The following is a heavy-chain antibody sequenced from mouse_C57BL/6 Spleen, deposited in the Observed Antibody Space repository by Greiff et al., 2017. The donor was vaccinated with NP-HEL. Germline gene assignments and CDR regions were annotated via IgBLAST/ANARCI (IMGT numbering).Heavy chain of an antibody. Sequence: QVQLKQPGAELVKPGASVKLSCKASGYTFTSYWMQWVKQRPGQGLEWIGEIDPSDSYTNYNQKFTGKATLTVATSSSTAYMQLSSLTSEDSAVYYCARQEKTFYYAMDYWGQGTSVTGSS. J-gene: IGHJ4*01. CDR1: GYTFTSYW. CDR2: IDPSDSYT. V-gene: IGHV1-50*01. CDR3: ARQEKTFYYAMDY.